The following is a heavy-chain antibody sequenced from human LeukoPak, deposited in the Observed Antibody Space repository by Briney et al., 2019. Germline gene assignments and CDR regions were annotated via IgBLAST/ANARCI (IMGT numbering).Heavy chain of an antibody. CDR1: GGSISGSSYY. V-gene: IGHV4-39*01. J-gene: IGHJ6*03. CDR2: IYYSGST. Sequence: SETLSLTCTVSGGSISGSSYYWGWIRQPPGKGLEWIGSIYYSGSTYYNPSLKSRVTISVDTSKNQFSLKLSSVTAADTAVYYCAGRSFMSSSYYYYYYMDVWGKGTTVTVSS. D-gene: IGHD6-6*01. CDR3: AGRSFMSSSYYYYYYMDV.